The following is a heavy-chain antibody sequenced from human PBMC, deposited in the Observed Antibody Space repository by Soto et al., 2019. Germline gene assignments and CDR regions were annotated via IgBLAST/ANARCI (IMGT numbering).Heavy chain of an antibody. J-gene: IGHJ6*02. CDR3: AKDSLDIVLVPAAISYYYYGMDV. CDR2: TNSDGSDT. V-gene: IGHV3-74*01. CDR1: GFTFSSYW. D-gene: IGHD2-2*02. Sequence: PGGSLRLSCAASGFTFSSYWMYWVRQAPGKGLVWVSRTNSDGSDTSYADSVKGRFTISRDNAKNTLYLQMNSLRAEDTAVYYCAKDSLDIVLVPAAISYYYYGMDVWGQGTTVTVSS.